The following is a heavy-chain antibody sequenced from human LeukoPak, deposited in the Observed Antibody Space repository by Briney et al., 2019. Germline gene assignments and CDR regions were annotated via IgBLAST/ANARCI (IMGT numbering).Heavy chain of an antibody. J-gene: IGHJ4*02. CDR1: GFTFSSYA. D-gene: IGHD3-10*01. CDR2: ISFDGSHK. CDR3: TRQGSGSYGETFDY. V-gene: IGHV3-30*04. Sequence: PGGSLRLSCAASGFTFSSYAMHWVRQAPGKGLEWVAVISFDGSHKYYADSVKGRFTISRDNSKNTLYLQMNSLKTEDTAVYYCTRQGSGSYGETFDYWGQGTLVTVSS.